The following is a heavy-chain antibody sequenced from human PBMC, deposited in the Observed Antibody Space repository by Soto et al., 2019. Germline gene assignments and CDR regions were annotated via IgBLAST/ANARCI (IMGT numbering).Heavy chain of an antibody. D-gene: IGHD6-6*01. Sequence: QVQLQESGPGLVKPSQTLSLTCTVSGGSISSGGYFWSWIRQHPGKGLEWIGFIYYSGSTYYNPPIKSRGTKTVETSKNQFALKLSSMTAADTAVYYCAREGAAPYYYYGMDVWGQGTTVTVSS. V-gene: IGHV4-31*03. CDR1: GGSISSGGYF. CDR2: IYYSGST. CDR3: AREGAAPYYYYGMDV. J-gene: IGHJ6*02.